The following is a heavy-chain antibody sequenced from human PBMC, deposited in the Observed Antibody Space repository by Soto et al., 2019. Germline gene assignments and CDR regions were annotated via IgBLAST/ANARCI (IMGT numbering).Heavy chain of an antibody. CDR1: GGSISSYY. J-gene: IGHJ4*02. D-gene: IGHD1-7*01. CDR2: IYYSGST. Sequence: SETLSLTCTVSGGSISSYYWSWIRQPPGKGLEWIGYIYYSGSTNYNPSLKSRVTISVDTSKNQFSLKLSSVTAADTAVYYCAGTKLELRTHFDYWGQGTLVTVSS. CDR3: AGTKLELRTHFDY. V-gene: IGHV4-59*01.